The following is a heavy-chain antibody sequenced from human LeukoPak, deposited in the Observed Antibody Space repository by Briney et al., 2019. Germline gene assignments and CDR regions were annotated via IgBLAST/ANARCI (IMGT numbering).Heavy chain of an antibody. CDR1: GGSISSYY. J-gene: IGHJ4*02. CDR2: IYTSGST. V-gene: IGHV4-4*07. CDR3: ARSMHITMVRGVIINPSYYFDY. Sequence: SETLSLTCTVSGGSISSYYWSWIRQPARKGLEWIGRIYTSGSTNYNPSLKSRVTMSVDTSKNQFSLKLSSVTAADTAVYYCARSMHITMVRGVIINPSYYFDYWGQGTLVTVSS. D-gene: IGHD3-10*01.